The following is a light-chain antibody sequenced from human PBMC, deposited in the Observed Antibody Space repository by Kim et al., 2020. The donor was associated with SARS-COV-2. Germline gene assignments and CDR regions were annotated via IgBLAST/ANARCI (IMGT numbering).Light chain of an antibody. V-gene: IGKV1-6*01. CDR3: LQDYNYPYT. CDR2: AAS. CDR1: QGIRNN. Sequence: SASVGGRSTITCRASQGIRNNLGWYQQKTGNAPKLLIYAASSLQSGVPSRYSGSGSGTDFTLTISSLQPEDFATYYCLQDYNYPYTFGQGTKREI. J-gene: IGKJ2*01.